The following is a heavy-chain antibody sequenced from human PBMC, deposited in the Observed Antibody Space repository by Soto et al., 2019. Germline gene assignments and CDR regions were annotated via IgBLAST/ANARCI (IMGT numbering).Heavy chain of an antibody. CDR3: AREFAVEIATPHWYFDL. CDR1: GGSISSSNW. J-gene: IGHJ2*01. D-gene: IGHD2-21*01. V-gene: IGHV4-4*02. Sequence: QVQLQESGPGLVKPSGTLSLTCAVSGGSISSSNWWSWVRQPPGKGLEWIGEIYHSGSTNYNPSLKSRVTISVDKAKNQFSLKLSSVTAADTAVDYCAREFAVEIATPHWYFDLWGRGTLVTVSS. CDR2: IYHSGST.